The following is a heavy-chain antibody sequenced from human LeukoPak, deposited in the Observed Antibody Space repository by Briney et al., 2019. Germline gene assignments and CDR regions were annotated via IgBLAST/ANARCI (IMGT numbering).Heavy chain of an antibody. Sequence: GGSLRLSCAASGFTFSKYAMYWVRQAPGKGLEWVSAITDSGGSTYYADSVKGRFTISRDNSKNTLYLQMNSLRADDTAVYYCARMGEMSTFLHFDSWGRGTLVTVSS. D-gene: IGHD5-24*01. J-gene: IGHJ4*02. CDR1: GFTFSKYA. V-gene: IGHV3-23*01. CDR2: ITDSGGST. CDR3: ARMGEMSTFLHFDS.